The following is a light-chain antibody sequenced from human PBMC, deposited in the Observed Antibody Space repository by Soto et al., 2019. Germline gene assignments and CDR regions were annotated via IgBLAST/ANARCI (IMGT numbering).Light chain of an antibody. V-gene: IGLV2-14*01. CDR1: SSDVGGYNY. Sequence: QSALAQPASVSGSPGQSITISCTGTSSDVGGYNYVSWYQQHPGKAPILMIYDVSNRPSGVSTRFSGSKSGNTASLTISGLQAEDEADYYCISYTSSSTLVVFGGGTKLTVL. CDR2: DVS. CDR3: ISYTSSSTLVV. J-gene: IGLJ2*01.